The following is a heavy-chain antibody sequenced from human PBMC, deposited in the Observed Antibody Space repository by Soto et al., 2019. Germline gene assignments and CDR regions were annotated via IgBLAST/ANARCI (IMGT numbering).Heavy chain of an antibody. CDR1: GGTLRSHA. CDR3: ARAVAGGVYYYYGMDV. CDR2: IIPIFGTA. D-gene: IGHD6-19*01. V-gene: IGHV1-69*13. J-gene: IGHJ6*02. Sequence: SVKVSCKASGGTLRSHAINWVRQAPDQGLEWMGGIIPIFGTADYAQKFQGRVTITADESTSTAYMELSSLRSEDTAVYYCARAVAGGVYYYYGMDVWGQGTTVTVSS.